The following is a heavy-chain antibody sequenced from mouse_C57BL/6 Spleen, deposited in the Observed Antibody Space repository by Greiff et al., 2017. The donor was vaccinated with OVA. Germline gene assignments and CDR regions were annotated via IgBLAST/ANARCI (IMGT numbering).Heavy chain of an antibody. D-gene: IGHD1-1*01. J-gene: IGHJ2*01. CDR2: INPGSGGT. V-gene: IGHV1-54*01. Sequence: QVQLQQSGAELVRPGTSVKVSCKASGYAFTNYLIEWVKQRPGQGLEWIGVINPGSGGTNYNEKFKGKATLTADKSSSTAYMQLSSLTSEDSAVYFCAREGVITTVVATKNYYFDYWGQGTTLTVSS. CDR3: AREGVITTVVATKNYYFDY. CDR1: GYAFTNYL.